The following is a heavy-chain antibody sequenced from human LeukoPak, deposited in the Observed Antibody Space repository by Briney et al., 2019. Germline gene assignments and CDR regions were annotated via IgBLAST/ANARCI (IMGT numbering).Heavy chain of an antibody. CDR2: ISSTGIYI. CDR1: GFTFSSFA. Sequence: GGSLRLSCAASGFTFSSFAMSWVRQAPGKGLEWVSSISSTGIYISYADSLKGRFTISRDNAKNSLYLQMNSLRAEDTAVYYCAKSRSGSANWALRIFDNRGQGTLVTVSS. J-gene: IGHJ4*02. D-gene: IGHD3-10*01. V-gene: IGHV3-21*01. CDR3: AKSRSGSANWALRIFDN.